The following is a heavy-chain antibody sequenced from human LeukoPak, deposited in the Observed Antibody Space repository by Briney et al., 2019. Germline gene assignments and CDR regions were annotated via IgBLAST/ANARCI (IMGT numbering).Heavy chain of an antibody. J-gene: IGHJ4*02. CDR2: ISGSGGST. V-gene: IGHV3-23*01. D-gene: IGHD2-21*02. CDR1: GFTFSSYA. CDR3: AKDQHVVVTAIFDY. Sequence: GGSLRLSCAASGFTFSSYAMSWVRQAPGKGLEWVSAISGSGGSTYYADSVKGRFTISRDNSKNTLYLQMNSLRAEDTAVYHCAKDQHVVVTAIFDYWGQGTPVTVSS.